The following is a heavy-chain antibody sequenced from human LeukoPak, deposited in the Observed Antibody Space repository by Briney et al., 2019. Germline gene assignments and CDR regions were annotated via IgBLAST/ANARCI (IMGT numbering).Heavy chain of an antibody. Sequence: GASVKVSCKASGYTFTSYGISWVRQAPGQGLEWMGWISAYNGNTNYAQKLQGRVTVTTDTSTSTAYMELRSLRSDDTAVYYCARDLRDLLWFGEADYWGQGTLVTVSS. V-gene: IGHV1-18*01. CDR3: ARDLRDLLWFGEADY. J-gene: IGHJ4*02. CDR1: GYTFTSYG. D-gene: IGHD3-10*01. CDR2: ISAYNGNT.